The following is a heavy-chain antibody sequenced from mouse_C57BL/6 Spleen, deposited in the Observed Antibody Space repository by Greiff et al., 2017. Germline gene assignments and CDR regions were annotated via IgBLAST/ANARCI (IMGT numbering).Heavy chain of an antibody. Sequence: VHVKQSGAELVRPGASVTLSCKASGYTFTDYEMHWVKQTPVHGLEWIGAIDPETGGTAYNQKFKGKAILTADKSSSTAYMELRSLTSEDSAVYYCTGSPWFAYWGQGTLVTVSA. V-gene: IGHV1-15*01. CDR1: GYTFTDYE. CDR3: TGSPWFAY. J-gene: IGHJ3*01. CDR2: IDPETGGT.